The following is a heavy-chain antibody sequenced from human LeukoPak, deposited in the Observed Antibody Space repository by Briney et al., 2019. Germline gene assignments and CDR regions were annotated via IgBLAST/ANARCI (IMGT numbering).Heavy chain of an antibody. V-gene: IGHV3-66*02. D-gene: IGHD6-13*01. CDR1: GFTVSTNY. J-gene: IGHJ4*02. CDR3: ARDSLAGAGLGRYFDY. Sequence: PGGSLRLSCAASGFTVSTNYMSWVRQAPGKGLEWVSVVYADGSTYYADSVKGRFSISRDNSKNTLFLQMSSLRAEDTAVYYCARDSLAGAGLGRYFDYWGQGSLVTASS. CDR2: VYADGST.